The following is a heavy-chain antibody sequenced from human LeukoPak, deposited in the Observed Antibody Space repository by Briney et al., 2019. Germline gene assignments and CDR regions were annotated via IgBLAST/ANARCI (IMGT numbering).Heavy chain of an antibody. D-gene: IGHD3-10*01. J-gene: IGHJ4*02. CDR3: ARARTYGSGYY. CDR2: IYYSGST. Sequence: PSETLSLTCTVSGGSISRGGYYWSWIRHHPGKGLEWIGYIYYSGSTYYNPSLKSRVTISVDTSKNQFSLKLNSVTAADTAVYYCARARTYGSGYYWGQGTLVTVSS. CDR1: GGSISRGGYY. V-gene: IGHV4-31*03.